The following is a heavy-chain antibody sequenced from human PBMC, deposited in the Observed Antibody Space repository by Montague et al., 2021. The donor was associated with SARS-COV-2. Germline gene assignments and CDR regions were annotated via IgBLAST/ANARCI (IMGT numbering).Heavy chain of an antibody. Sequence: SLRLSCAASGFTFSSYWMSWVRQAPGKGLEWVANIEEDGSEKYYXDSVKGRFTISRDNAKNPLSLQMNSLRAEDTAVYYCARERQDSSGWSTYWYFDLWGRGTLVTVSS. CDR1: GFTFSSYW. D-gene: IGHD6-19*01. V-gene: IGHV3-7*01. CDR2: IEEDGSEK. CDR3: ARERQDSSGWSTYWYFDL. J-gene: IGHJ2*01.